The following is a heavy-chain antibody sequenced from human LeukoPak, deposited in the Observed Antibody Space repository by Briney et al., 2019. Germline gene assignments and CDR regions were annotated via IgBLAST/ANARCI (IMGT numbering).Heavy chain of an antibody. CDR2: ISSSSSTI. CDR3: ARVTNQDYGSGSYLHLFDY. J-gene: IGHJ4*02. Sequence: GGSLRLSCAASGFTFSSYSMNWVRQAPGKGLEWVSYISSSSSTIYYADSVKGRFTISRDNAKNSLYLQMNSLRAEDTAVYYCARVTNQDYGSGSYLHLFDYWGQGTLVTVSS. D-gene: IGHD3-10*01. CDR1: GFTFSSYS. V-gene: IGHV3-48*04.